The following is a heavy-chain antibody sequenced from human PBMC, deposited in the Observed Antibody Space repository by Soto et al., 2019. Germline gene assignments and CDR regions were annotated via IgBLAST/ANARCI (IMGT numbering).Heavy chain of an antibody. CDR3: ARGRRSYGSGSYSYYFDY. Sequence: PGGSLRLSCAASGFTFSSYGMHWVRQAPGKGLEWVAVIWYDGSNTYYADSVKGRFTISRDNSKDTLYLQMNSLRAEDTAVYYCARGRRSYGSGSYSYYFDYWGQGTLVTVPQ. J-gene: IGHJ4*02. CDR2: IWYDGSNT. CDR1: GFTFSSYG. V-gene: IGHV3-33*01. D-gene: IGHD3-10*01.